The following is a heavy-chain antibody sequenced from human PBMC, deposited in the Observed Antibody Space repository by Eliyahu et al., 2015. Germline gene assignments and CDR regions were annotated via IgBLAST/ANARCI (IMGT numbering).Heavy chain of an antibody. Sequence: QVQLVESGGGVXQPGGSLTLPCVASGFSFSFYGMHWXXQAPGKGXEWVAVIWHDGSKKYYAESVKGRFTISRDDSRSTVFLQMDSLRGEDTAVYYCVRDADTKSHYSIFDYWGRGTLVTVSS. CDR1: GFSFSFYG. CDR3: VRDADTKSHYSIFDY. V-gene: IGHV3-33*01. D-gene: IGHD2-15*01. J-gene: IGHJ4*02. CDR2: IWHDGSKK.